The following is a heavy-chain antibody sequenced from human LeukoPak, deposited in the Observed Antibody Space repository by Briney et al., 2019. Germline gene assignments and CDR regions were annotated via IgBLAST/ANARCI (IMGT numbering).Heavy chain of an antibody. D-gene: IGHD3-22*01. CDR1: AFTFSTYW. CDR3: ARDAYDSTGYYYGHFDY. J-gene: IGHJ4*02. Sequence: PGGSLRPSCAASAFTFSTYWMHWVRQAPGKVLVWVSLINTDGSSTTYADSVKDRFTISSDNAKNTMYLQMHSLRAEDTAVYYCARDAYDSTGYYYGHFDYWGQGTLVTVSS. CDR2: INTDGSST. V-gene: IGHV3-74*01.